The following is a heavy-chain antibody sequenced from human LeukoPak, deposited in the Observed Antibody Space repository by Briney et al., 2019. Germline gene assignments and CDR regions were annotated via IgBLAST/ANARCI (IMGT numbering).Heavy chain of an antibody. CDR2: LNPNSGDT. CDR3: ARGSLIYYDSSGYGVDY. CDR1: GYTFTAYS. D-gene: IGHD3-22*01. Sequence: EASVKVSCKASGYTFTAYSMHWVRQAPGQGLEYMGWLNPNSGDTNSAQRFQGRVTMSRDTSMSTAYMELSGLRFDDTAVYYCARGSLIYYDSSGYGVDYWGQGTLVTVSS. V-gene: IGHV1-2*02. J-gene: IGHJ4*02.